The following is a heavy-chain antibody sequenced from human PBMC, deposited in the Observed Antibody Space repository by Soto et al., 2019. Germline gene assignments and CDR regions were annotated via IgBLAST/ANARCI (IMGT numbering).Heavy chain of an antibody. J-gene: IGHJ4*02. Sequence: SETLSLTCTVSGGSISSGDYYWSWIRQPPGKGLEWIGYIYYSGSTYYNPSLKSRVTISVDTSKNQFSLKLSSVTAADTAVYYCAREGPYYGSGSTGYWGQGTLVTVSS. V-gene: IGHV4-30-4*01. CDR3: AREGPYYGSGSTGY. CDR1: GGSISSGDYY. D-gene: IGHD3-10*01. CDR2: IYYSGST.